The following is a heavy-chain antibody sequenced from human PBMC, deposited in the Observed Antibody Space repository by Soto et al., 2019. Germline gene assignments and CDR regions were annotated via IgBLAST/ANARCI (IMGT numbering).Heavy chain of an antibody. Sequence: QVQLVQSGAEVKKPGSSVKVSCKASGGTFSSYTISWVRQAPGQGLEWMGRIIPILGIANYAQKFQGRVTMTAXXSXSXXYMELSSLRSEDTAVYYCAVRGYCSSTSCSKDFDLWGRGTLVTVSS. J-gene: IGHJ2*01. CDR2: IIPILGIA. CDR3: AVRGYCSSTSCSKDFDL. V-gene: IGHV1-69*02. CDR1: GGTFSSYT. D-gene: IGHD2-2*01.